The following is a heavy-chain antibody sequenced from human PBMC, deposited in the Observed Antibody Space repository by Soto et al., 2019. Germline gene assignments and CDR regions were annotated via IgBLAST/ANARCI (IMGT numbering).Heavy chain of an antibody. V-gene: IGHV1-18*01. Sequence: APVKVSCKASGGTFSSYAISWVRQAPGQGLEWMGWISAYNGKTNYAQKLQGRVTMTTDTSTSTAYMELRSLRSDDTAVYYCARVRYCSSTSCYPQADYWGQGTLVTVSS. CDR3: ARVRYCSSTSCYPQADY. CDR2: ISAYNGKT. J-gene: IGHJ4*02. CDR1: GGTFSSYA. D-gene: IGHD2-2*01.